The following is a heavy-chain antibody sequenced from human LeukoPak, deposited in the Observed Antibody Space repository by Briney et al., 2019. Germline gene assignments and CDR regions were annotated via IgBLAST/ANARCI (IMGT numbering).Heavy chain of an antibody. J-gene: IGHJ6*02. Sequence: GGSLRLSCAASGFTFDDYGMGWVRQAPGKGLEWVSSISGSSTYIYYADSVKGRFTISRDNAKNSLYLQMNSLREEDTAVYYCGGEFSSSPASMDVWGQGATVTVSS. CDR3: GGEFSSSPASMDV. CDR2: ISGSSTYI. CDR1: GFTFDDYG. V-gene: IGHV3-21*06. D-gene: IGHD6-13*01.